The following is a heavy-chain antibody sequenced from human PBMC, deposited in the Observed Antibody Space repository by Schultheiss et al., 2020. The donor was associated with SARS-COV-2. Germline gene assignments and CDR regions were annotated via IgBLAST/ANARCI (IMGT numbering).Heavy chain of an antibody. CDR3: ARVWSLGAALGDAFDI. CDR2: IYHSGST. V-gene: IGHV4-4*02. J-gene: IGHJ3*02. D-gene: IGHD2-15*01. Sequence: SETLSLTFAVSGGSISSSNWWSWVRQPPGKGLEWIGEIYHSGSTNYNPSLKSRVTISVDKSKNQFSLKLSSVTAADTAVYYCARVWSLGAALGDAFDIWGQGTMVTVSS. CDR1: GGSISSSNW.